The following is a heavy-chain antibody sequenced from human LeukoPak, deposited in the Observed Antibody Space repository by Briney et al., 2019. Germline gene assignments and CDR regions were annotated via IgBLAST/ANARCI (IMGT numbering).Heavy chain of an antibody. V-gene: IGHV1-24*01. D-gene: IGHD6-6*01. CDR3: ATDLEQLVSGVGY. Sequence: ASVKVSCKGSVYTLTELSMHWVRQAPGKGLEWMGGFDPEDAETIYAQKSEGRVTMTEDTSTDIAYMELSSLRSEDTAVYYCATDLEQLVSGVGYWGQGTLVTVSS. J-gene: IGHJ4*02. CDR2: FDPEDAET. CDR1: VYTLTELS.